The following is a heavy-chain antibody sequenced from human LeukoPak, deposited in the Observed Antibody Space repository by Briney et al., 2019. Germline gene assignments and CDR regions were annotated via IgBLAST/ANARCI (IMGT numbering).Heavy chain of an antibody. J-gene: IGHJ4*02. CDR2: ILGGGGAT. D-gene: IGHD2-2*01. CDR3: ATDLVVVLPAAYDN. CDR1: GFTFSSYA. V-gene: IGHV3-23*01. Sequence: GGSLRLSCAASGFTFSSYAMSWVRQAPGKGLEWVSGILGGGGATYYADSVKGRFTISRDNSKNTLYLQMNSLRAEDTAVYYCATDLVVVLPAAYDNWGQGALVTVSS.